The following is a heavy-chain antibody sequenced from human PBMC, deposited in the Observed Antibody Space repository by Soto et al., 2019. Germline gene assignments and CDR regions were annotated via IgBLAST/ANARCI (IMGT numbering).Heavy chain of an antibody. V-gene: IGHV3-23*01. D-gene: IGHD3-3*01. CDR3: ANSHDTIFGVVIGWFDP. J-gene: IGHJ5*02. CDR2: ISGSGGST. CDR1: GFTFSSYA. Sequence: GGSLRLSCAASGFTFSSYAMSWVRQAPGKGLEWVSAISGSGGSTYYADSVKGRFTISRDNSKNTLYLQMNSLRAEDTAVYYCANSHDTIFGVVIGWFDPWGQGTLVTVSS.